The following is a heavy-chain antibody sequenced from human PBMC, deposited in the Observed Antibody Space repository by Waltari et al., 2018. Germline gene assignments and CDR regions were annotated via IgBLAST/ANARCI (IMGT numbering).Heavy chain of an antibody. CDR1: GGSISSYY. J-gene: IGHJ4*02. CDR2: IYTSGST. CDR3: ARVGLEYSSSYYFDY. D-gene: IGHD6-6*01. Sequence: QVQLQESGPGLVKPSETLSLTCTVSGGSISSYYWRWIRQPAGKGLEWIGRIYTSGSTNYNPSLKSRVTMSVDTSKNQFSLKLSSVTAADTAVYYCARVGLEYSSSYYFDYWGQGTLVTVSS. V-gene: IGHV4-4*07.